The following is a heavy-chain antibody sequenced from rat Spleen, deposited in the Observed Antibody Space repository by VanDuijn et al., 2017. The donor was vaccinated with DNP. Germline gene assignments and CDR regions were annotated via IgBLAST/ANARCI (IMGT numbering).Heavy chain of an antibody. J-gene: IGHJ2*01. V-gene: IGHV5-31*01. D-gene: IGHD1-9*01. CDR2: ITSSGGSA. CDR3: TRRDILPYGDYFDF. CDR1: GLTFNNYW. Sequence: EVQLVESGGGLVQPGRSLKLSCVASGLTFNNYWMTWIRQVPGKGLEWVASITSSGGSAYHPDSVEGRFAVSSDNAKSSLYLQMGSLRSEDTATYCCTRRDILPYGDYFDFWGQGVMVTVSS.